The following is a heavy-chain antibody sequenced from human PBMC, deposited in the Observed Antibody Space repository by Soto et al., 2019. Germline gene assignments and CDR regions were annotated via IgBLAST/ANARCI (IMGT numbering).Heavy chain of an antibody. CDR1: GFSLSTSGVG. CDR3: AHRPRGIAAAGTGWFDP. J-gene: IGHJ5*02. CDR2: IYWDDDK. Sequence: QITLKESGPTLVKPTQTLTLTCTFSGFSLSTSGVGVGWIRQPPGKALEWLALIYWDDDKRYSPSLKSRLTITKDTSKNPVVLTMTNMDPVDTATYYCAHRPRGIAAAGTGWFDPWGQGTLVTVSS. V-gene: IGHV2-5*02. D-gene: IGHD6-13*01.